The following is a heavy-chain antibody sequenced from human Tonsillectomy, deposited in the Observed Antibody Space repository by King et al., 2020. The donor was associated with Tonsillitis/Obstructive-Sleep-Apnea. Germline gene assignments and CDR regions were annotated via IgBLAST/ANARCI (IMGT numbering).Heavy chain of an antibody. CDR3: GRGAQWGY. V-gene: IGHV4-34*01. J-gene: IGHJ4*02. CDR1: GGSFSVYY. CDR2: ISHSGST. D-gene: IGHD1-26*01. Sequence: GQLQQWGAGLLKPSETLSLTCAVYGGSFSVYYWSGIRQPPGKGLEGIGEISHSGSTSYDPSLQSRVTISLDMSKNQFSPELSSVTAADTGVYYCGRGAQWGYWGQGTLVTVSS.